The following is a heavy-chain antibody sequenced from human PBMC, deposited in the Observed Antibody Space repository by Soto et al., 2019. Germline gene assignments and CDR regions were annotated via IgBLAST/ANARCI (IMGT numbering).Heavy chain of an antibody. CDR3: AREDYSGSYYFWFDP. Sequence: SETLSLTCAVSGGSISSSNWWSWVRQPPGKGLEWIGEIYHSGSTNYNPSLKSRVTISVDKSKNQFSLKLSSVTAADTAVYYCAREDYSGSYYFWFDPWGQGTLVTVSS. CDR2: IYHSGST. CDR1: GGSISSSNW. J-gene: IGHJ5*02. D-gene: IGHD1-26*01. V-gene: IGHV4-4*02.